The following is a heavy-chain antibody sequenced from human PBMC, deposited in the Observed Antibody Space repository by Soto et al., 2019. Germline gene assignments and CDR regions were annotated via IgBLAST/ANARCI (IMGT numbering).Heavy chain of an antibody. J-gene: IGHJ5*02. V-gene: IGHV1-69*01. Sequence: QVQLVQSGAEVKKPGSSVKVSCKASGGTFSSYAISWVRQAPGQGLEWMGGSIPIFGTANYAQKFQGRVTITADESTSTAYMELSSLRSEDTAVYYCARDRMILGYCSGGSCFGWFDPWGQGPLVTVSS. CDR2: SIPIFGTA. CDR1: GGTFSSYA. CDR3: ARDRMILGYCSGGSCFGWFDP. D-gene: IGHD2-15*01.